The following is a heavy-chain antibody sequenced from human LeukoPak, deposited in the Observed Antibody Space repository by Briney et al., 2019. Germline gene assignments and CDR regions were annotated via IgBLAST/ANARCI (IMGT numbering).Heavy chain of an antibody. CDR3: AKGCGGDCFILKY. D-gene: IGHD2-21*02. CDR2: AGSEGTNT. Sequence: GGSLRLSCATSGFALSRNGIHWVRQAPGKGLEWVAVAGSEGTNTYYADSVKGRFTISRDNSKGTVYLQMNSLRDEDTAVYYCAKGCGGDCFILKYWGQGTLVAVSS. V-gene: IGHV3-33*06. CDR1: GFALSRNG. J-gene: IGHJ4*02.